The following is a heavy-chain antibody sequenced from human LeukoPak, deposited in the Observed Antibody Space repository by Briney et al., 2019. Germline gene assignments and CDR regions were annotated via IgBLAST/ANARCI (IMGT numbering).Heavy chain of an antibody. CDR3: AKDRRHCTSTFCSGDHFDS. V-gene: IGHV3-23*01. J-gene: IGHJ4*02. CDR2: ISHSGHRT. Sequence: GGSLGLSCAATGFTFFNYALAWVRQAPVKGLQPVSYISHSGHRTYYTASVLGRFTVSRDNSKNTLYLEMKGLTAEDTAVYYCAKDRRHCTSTFCSGDHFDSWGQGTLVTVPS. CDR1: GFTFFNYA. D-gene: IGHD2-8*01.